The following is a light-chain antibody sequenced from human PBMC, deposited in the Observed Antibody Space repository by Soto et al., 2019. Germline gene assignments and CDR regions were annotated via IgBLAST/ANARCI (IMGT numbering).Light chain of an antibody. CDR3: SSYIPTNSTYV. CDR1: SSDVGGYNY. J-gene: IGLJ1*01. CDR2: DVS. V-gene: IGLV2-14*03. Sequence: QSALTQPASVSGSPGQSITISCTGTSSDVGGYNYVSWYQHHPGKAPKRMIHDVSNRPSGVSNRFSGSKSGNTASLTISGRQAEDEADYYCSSYIPTNSTYVCGTGTKLTVL.